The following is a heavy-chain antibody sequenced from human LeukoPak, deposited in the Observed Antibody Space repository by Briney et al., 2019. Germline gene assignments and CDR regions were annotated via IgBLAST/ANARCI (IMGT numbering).Heavy chain of an antibody. Sequence: SETLSLTCTVSGGSISSSSYSWGWIRQPPGKGLEWIGSIYYSGSTYYNPPLKSRVTISVDTSKNQFSLKLSSVTAADTAVYYCARRYYDFWSGYYLDIWGQGTMVTVSS. V-gene: IGHV4-39*07. D-gene: IGHD3-3*01. CDR3: ARRYYDFWSGYYLDI. CDR2: IYYSGST. J-gene: IGHJ3*02. CDR1: GGSISSSSYS.